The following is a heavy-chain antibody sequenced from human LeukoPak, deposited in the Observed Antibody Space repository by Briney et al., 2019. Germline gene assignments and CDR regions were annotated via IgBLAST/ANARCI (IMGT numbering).Heavy chain of an antibody. D-gene: IGHD6-13*01. J-gene: IGHJ4*02. V-gene: IGHV3-48*03. CDR1: GFTFSSYE. CDR3: ARGPPSIAAAGTLDY. Sequence: GGSLRLSCAASGFTFSSYEMNWVRQAPGKGLEWVSYISSSGSTIYYADSVKGRFTISRDNAKNSLYLQMNSLRAEDTAVYYCARGPPSIAAAGTLDYWGQGTLVTVSS. CDR2: ISSSGSTI.